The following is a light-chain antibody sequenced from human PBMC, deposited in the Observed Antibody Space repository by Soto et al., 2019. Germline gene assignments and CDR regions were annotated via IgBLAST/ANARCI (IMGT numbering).Light chain of an antibody. J-gene: IGKJ1*01. CDR2: AAS. Sequence: AIRITQSPSSFSASIVDRVTITFLASQGISSYLAWYQQKPGKAPKLLIYAASTLQSGVPSRFSGSGSGTDFTLTISCLQSEDFATYYCQQYYSYPWTFGQGTKVDIK. V-gene: IGKV1-8*01. CDR1: QGISSY. CDR3: QQYYSYPWT.